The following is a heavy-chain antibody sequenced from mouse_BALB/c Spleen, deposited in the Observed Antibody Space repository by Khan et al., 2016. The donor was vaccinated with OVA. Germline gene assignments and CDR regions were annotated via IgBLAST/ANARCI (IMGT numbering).Heavy chain of an antibody. D-gene: IGHD3-3*01. Sequence: QVQLQQPGPGLVAPSQSLSITCTVSGFSLTTYGVHWVRQPPGNGLEWLGIIWAGGSTNYNSALMSRLTISKDNSTSQVILKMNSLQTDDTARYYCVRAWVNSTDSFDYWGQGTTLTVSS. CDR1: GFSLTTYG. V-gene: IGHV2-9*02. CDR2: IWAGGST. J-gene: IGHJ2*01. CDR3: VRAWVNSTDSFDY.